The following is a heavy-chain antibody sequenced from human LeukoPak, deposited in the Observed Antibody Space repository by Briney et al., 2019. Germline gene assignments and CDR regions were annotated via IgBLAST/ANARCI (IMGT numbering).Heavy chain of an antibody. Sequence: SETLSLTCTVSGGSISSSSYYWGWIRQPPGKGLEWIGSIYYSGSTYYNPSLKSRITISVDTSKNQFSLRLNSLTAADTAVYYCARRYYGSLSYPAYFDYWGQGTLVTVSS. J-gene: IGHJ4*02. CDR1: GGSISSSSYY. CDR3: ARRYYGSLSYPAYFDY. CDR2: IYYSGST. V-gene: IGHV4-39*01. D-gene: IGHD3-10*01.